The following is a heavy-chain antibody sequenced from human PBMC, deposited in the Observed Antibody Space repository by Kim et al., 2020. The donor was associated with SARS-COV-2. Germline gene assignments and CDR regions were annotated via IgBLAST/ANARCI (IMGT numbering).Heavy chain of an antibody. D-gene: IGHD2-2*01. CDR1: GFSFSSFS. Sequence: GGSLRLSCAASGFSFSSFSMNWVRQAPGKGLEWVSSISATSINIYYADSHEGRFAISRDNAKNLLYLEMNDLTAEDTAVYWCARGGPAAAYFYGMGLWGQGTTVTVSS. V-gene: IGHV3-21*01. CDR2: ISATSINI. CDR3: ARGGPAAAYFYGMGL. J-gene: IGHJ6*02.